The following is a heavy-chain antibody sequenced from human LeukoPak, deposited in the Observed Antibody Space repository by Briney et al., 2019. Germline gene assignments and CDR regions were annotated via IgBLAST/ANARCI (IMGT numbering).Heavy chain of an antibody. Sequence: PGGSLTLPCAASGFSVSTNYQNWARQSRGKGLEWVSVIHGGGNTYYAEPVKGRFTISRDNSKNMLYLQMNGLRADDTAVYYCARGVRNYYYAMDVWGQGTTVTVSS. J-gene: IGHJ6*02. CDR3: ARGVRNYYYAMDV. D-gene: IGHD4-17*01. CDR2: IHGGGNT. CDR1: GFSVSTNY. V-gene: IGHV3-53*01.